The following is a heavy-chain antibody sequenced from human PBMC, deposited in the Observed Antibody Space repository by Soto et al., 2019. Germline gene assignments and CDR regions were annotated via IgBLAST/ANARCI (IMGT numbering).Heavy chain of an antibody. CDR1: GYTFTSYY. J-gene: IGHJ3*02. V-gene: IGHV1-46*03. CDR2: INPSGGST. D-gene: IGHD6-19*01. CDR3: ARDQGIAVAGRKDAFDI. Sequence: QVQLVQSGAEVKKPGASVKVSCKASGYTFTSYYMHWVRQAPGQGLEWMGIINPSGGSTSYAQKFQGRVTMTRDTSTSTVYMELSSLRSEDTAVYYCARDQGIAVAGRKDAFDIWGQGTMVTVSS.